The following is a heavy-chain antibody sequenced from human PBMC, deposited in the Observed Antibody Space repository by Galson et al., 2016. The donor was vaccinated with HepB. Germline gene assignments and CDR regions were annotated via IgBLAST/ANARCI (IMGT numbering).Heavy chain of an antibody. CDR2: ISARDGRT. CDR3: AGKTSSFGNWFDP. D-gene: IGHD3-3*01. CDR1: GFTLSSCA. Sequence: SLRLSCAASGFTLSSCAMSWVRQAPGKGLEWVSVISARDGRTYYSDSVKGRFTISRDDSENTLYLQMNSLRVEDTAVYYCAGKTSSFGNWFDPWGQGTLVTVSS. V-gene: IGHV3-23*01. J-gene: IGHJ5*02.